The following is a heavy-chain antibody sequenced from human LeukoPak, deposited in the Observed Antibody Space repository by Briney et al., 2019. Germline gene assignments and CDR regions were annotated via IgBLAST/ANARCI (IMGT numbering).Heavy chain of an antibody. J-gene: IGHJ4*02. CDR3: ARLLKGSYSVDY. CDR2: IYHSGST. Sequence: PSQTLSLTCAVSGGSISSGGYSWSWIRQPPGKGLEWIGYIYHSGSTNYNPSLKSRVTISVDTSKNQFSLKLSSVTAADTAVYYCARLLKGSYSVDYWGQGTLVTVSS. V-gene: IGHV4-30-2*01. CDR1: GGSISSGGYS. D-gene: IGHD1-26*01.